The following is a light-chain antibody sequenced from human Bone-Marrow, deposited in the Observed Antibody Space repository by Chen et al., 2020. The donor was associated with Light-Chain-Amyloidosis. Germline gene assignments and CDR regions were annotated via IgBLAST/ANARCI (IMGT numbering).Light chain of an antibody. CDR3: SSYTSSSSVV. J-gene: IGLJ2*01. CDR1: SSDVGGYNY. Sequence: QSALTQPASVSGSPGQPITISCTGTSSDVGGYNYVSWYQQHPGKAPKLMIYDVSNRPSGVSNRFSVSKSGNTASLTISGLQAEDEADYYCSSYTSSSSVVFGGGTKLTVL. V-gene: IGLV2-14*01. CDR2: DVS.